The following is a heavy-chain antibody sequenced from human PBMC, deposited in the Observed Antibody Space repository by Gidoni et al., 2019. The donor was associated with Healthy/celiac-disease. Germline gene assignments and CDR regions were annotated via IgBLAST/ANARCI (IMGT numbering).Heavy chain of an antibody. CDR2: IKSKTDGRAT. D-gene: IGHD3-16*02. CDR1: GFTCRNAW. V-gene: IGHV3-15*02. J-gene: IGHJ4*02. Sequence: EVQLVESGGALVKPGGSLRLSCAAHGFTCRNAWMSWGRQAPGKGLEWVGRIKSKTDGRATDYAAPVTGRFTISSDDSTNTLYLQMNSLKTEDTAVYYCTTHFMITFGGVIVMVDYWGQGTLVTVSS. CDR3: TTHFMITFGGVIVMVDY.